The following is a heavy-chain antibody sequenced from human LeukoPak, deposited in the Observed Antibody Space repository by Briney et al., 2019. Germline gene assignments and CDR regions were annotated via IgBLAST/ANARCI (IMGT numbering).Heavy chain of an antibody. D-gene: IGHD3-10*01. J-gene: IGHJ3*01. V-gene: IGHV3-33*01. CDR3: ARDRFMVRGVMVGTFDL. Sequence: PGGSLRLSCAASGFTFSSHGMHWVRQAPGKGLEWVAVIGYDGSNKYDADSVKGRFTISRDNSKNMMYLQMNSLRAEDTAVYYCARDRFMVRGVMVGTFDLWGQGTMVTVSS. CDR2: IGYDGSNK. CDR1: GFTFSSHG.